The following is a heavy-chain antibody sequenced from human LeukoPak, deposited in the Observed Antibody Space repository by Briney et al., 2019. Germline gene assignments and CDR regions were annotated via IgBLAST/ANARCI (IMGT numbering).Heavy chain of an antibody. CDR1: GYTFTSYG. CDR3: AREPIFGVYSYGYYWFDP. D-gene: IGHD5-18*01. CDR2: ISAYNGNT. V-gene: IGHV1-18*01. Sequence: ASVKVSCTASGYTFTSYGISWVRQAPGQGLEWMGWISAYNGNTNYAQKLQGRVTMTTDTSTSTAYMELRSLRSDDTAVYYCAREPIFGVYSYGYYWFDPWGQGTLVTVSS. J-gene: IGHJ5*02.